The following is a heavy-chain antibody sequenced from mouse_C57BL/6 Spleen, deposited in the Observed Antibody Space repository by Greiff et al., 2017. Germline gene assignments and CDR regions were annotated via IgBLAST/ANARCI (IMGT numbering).Heavy chain of an antibody. CDR1: GFTFSDYG. CDR2: ISSGSSTI. CDR3: ARPRYDAMDY. J-gene: IGHJ4*01. V-gene: IGHV5-17*01. Sequence: EVKLVESGGGLVKPGGSLKLSCAASGFTFSDYGMHWVRQAPEKGLEWVAYISSGSSTIYYADTVKGRFTISRDNAKNTLFLQMTSLRSEDTAMYYCARPRYDAMDYWGQGTSVTVSS.